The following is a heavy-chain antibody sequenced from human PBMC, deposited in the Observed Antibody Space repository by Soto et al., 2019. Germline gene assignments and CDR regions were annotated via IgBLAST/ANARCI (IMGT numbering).Heavy chain of an antibody. CDR1: GGSISSSNW. V-gene: IGHV4-4*02. CDR2: VYHSGST. J-gene: IGHJ6*02. CDR3: ARVSGSYYYGMDV. Sequence: QVQLQESGPGLVKPSGTLSLTCAVSGGSISSSNWWSWVRQPPGKGLEWMGEVYHSGSTNYNPSLKSRVTISVDKSKNQFSLKLRSVTAADTAVYYCARVSGSYYYGMDVWGQGTTVTVSS. D-gene: IGHD1-26*01.